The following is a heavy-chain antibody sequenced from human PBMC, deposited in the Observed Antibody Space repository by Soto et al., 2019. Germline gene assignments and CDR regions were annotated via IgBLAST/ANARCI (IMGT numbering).Heavy chain of an antibody. Sequence: QITLEESGPTLVKPSQTLTLTCTFSGLSLTATGVGVGWIRQPPGKALEWLALIYWDHDERYNPSLRSRLTITKDTSRYQVVLTMTNMDHVDTATYYCAHRGWFAEGHPNWFDPWGQGTLVTVSS. CDR1: GLSLTATGVG. CDR3: AHRGWFAEGHPNWFDP. J-gene: IGHJ5*02. CDR2: IYWDHDE. V-gene: IGHV2-5*02. D-gene: IGHD3-10*01.